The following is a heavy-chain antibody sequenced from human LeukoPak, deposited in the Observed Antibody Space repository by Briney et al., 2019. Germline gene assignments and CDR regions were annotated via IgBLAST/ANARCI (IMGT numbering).Heavy chain of an antibody. CDR2: IYYSGST. J-gene: IGHJ4*02. CDR3: ARQRRTVTEDFDY. Sequence: PSETLSLTCTVSGGSISSSSYYWGWIRQPPGKGLEWIGSIYYSGSTYYNPSLKSRVTISVDTSKNQFSLKLSSVTAADTAVYYCARQRRTVTEDFDYWGQGTLVTVSS. D-gene: IGHD4-17*01. V-gene: IGHV4-39*01. CDR1: GGSISSSSYY.